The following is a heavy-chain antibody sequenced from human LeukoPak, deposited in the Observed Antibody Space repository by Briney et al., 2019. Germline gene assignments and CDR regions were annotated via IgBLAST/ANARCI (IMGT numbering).Heavy chain of an antibody. V-gene: IGHV4-4*09. CDR1: SDSISAYF. Sequence: SETLSLTCTVSSDSISAYFWSWIRQPPGKGLEWIGYIYTSGPTNYNPSLKSRVTMSSDTSKNQFSLKLDSVTAADTAVYYCARSRPAPKEFDHWGQGTLVTVSS. J-gene: IGHJ4*02. D-gene: IGHD2-2*01. CDR3: ARSRPAPKEFDH. CDR2: IYTSGPT.